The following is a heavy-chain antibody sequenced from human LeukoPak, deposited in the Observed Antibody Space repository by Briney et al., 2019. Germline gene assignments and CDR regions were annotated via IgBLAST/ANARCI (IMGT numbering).Heavy chain of an antibody. V-gene: IGHV1-18*01. CDR2: ISTYNGKT. CDR3: ARSSGIMGPTTPDY. J-gene: IGHJ4*02. CDR1: GYTFTSYS. Sequence: ASVKVSCKASGYTFTSYSVTWVRQAPGHRLEGVGWISTYNGKTNYVQNLQGRVTMITDAFTNTAYMELRDMRSDDTAVYYCARSSGIMGPTTPDYWGQGTLVAVSS. D-gene: IGHD6-19*01.